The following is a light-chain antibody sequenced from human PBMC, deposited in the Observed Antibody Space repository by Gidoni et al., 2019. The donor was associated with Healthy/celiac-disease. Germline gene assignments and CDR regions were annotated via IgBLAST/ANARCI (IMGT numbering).Light chain of an antibody. CDR2: AAS. CDR3: QQSYS. CDR1: QSISRS. V-gene: IGKV1-39*01. J-gene: IGKJ4*01. Sequence: DIQMTQPPSSLSASVGVRGTITCRASQSISRSLNWYQQKPGKAPKLLVYAASSLQSGVPSRFSGSASGTDFTLPISRLLPEDFATYCCQQSYSFGGGTKVEIK.